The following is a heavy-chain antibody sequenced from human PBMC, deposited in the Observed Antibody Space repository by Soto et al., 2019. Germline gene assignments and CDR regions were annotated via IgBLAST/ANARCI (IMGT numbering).Heavy chain of an antibody. Sequence: SETLSLTCAVYGGSFIGYYWSWIRQPPGKGLEWIGEINHSGSTHHNPSLKSRVTISVDASKNQFSLNLSSVTAADTAVYYCARGLYKDYWGQGTLVTVSS. CDR3: ARGLYKDY. V-gene: IGHV4-34*01. CDR2: INHSGST. J-gene: IGHJ4*02. D-gene: IGHD2-8*01. CDR1: GGSFIGYY.